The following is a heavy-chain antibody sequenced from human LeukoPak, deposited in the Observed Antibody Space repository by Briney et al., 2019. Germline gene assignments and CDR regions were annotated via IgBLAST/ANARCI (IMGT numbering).Heavy chain of an antibody. J-gene: IGHJ4*02. Sequence: GESLRLSCTASGFTFSNFWMGWVRQAPGKGLEWVANIKEDGSVKQCVDSVKGRFTISRDNAKSSLYLQMNSLRVEDTAVYFCARGYSSSSADFDYWGQGALVAVSS. V-gene: IGHV3-7*01. D-gene: IGHD6-13*01. CDR1: GFTFSNFW. CDR2: IKEDGSVK. CDR3: ARGYSSSSADFDY.